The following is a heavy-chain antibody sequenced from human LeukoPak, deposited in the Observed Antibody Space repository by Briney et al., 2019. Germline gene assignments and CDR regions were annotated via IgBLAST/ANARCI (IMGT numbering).Heavy chain of an antibody. Sequence: HPGGSLRLSCAASGFTFTSYAMSWVRQAPGKGLEWVSAISGSGGSTYYADSVKGRFTISRDNSKNTLYLQMNSLRAEGTAVYYCAKDRDSSGYYYGGSSSWFDPWGQGTLVTVSS. D-gene: IGHD3-22*01. CDR1: GFTFTSYA. CDR2: ISGSGGST. CDR3: AKDRDSSGYYYGGSSSWFDP. J-gene: IGHJ5*02. V-gene: IGHV3-23*01.